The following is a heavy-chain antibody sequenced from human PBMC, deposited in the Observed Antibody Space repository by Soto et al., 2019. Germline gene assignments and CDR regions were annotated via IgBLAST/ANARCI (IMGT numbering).Heavy chain of an antibody. V-gene: IGHV1-69*06. CDR1: GGTFSSYS. D-gene: IGHD3-10*01. CDR2: IIPIFGTA. J-gene: IGHJ4*02. CDR3: ARFVRDQLPTIDY. Sequence: SVTVSCKASGGTFSSYSISWVRQAPGQGLELMGGIIPIFGTANYAQKFQGRVTITADKSTSTAYMELSSLRSGDTAVYYCARFVRDQLPTIDYWGQGARVTVSS.